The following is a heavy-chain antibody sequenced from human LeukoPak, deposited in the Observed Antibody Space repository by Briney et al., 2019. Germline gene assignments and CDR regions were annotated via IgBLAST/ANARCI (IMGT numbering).Heavy chain of an antibody. Sequence: SETLSLTCTVSGGSISSYYWGWIRQPPGKGLEWIGSIYYSGSTYYNPSLKSRVTISVDTSKNQFSLKLSSVTAADTAVYYCARVLTGYSGYDYYFDYWGQGTLVTVSS. D-gene: IGHD5-12*01. CDR2: IYYSGST. V-gene: IGHV4-39*07. CDR1: GGSISSYY. CDR3: ARVLTGYSGYDYYFDY. J-gene: IGHJ4*02.